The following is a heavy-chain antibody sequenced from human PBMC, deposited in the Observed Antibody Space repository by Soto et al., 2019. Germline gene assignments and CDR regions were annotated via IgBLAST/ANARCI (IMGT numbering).Heavy chain of an antibody. J-gene: IGHJ4*02. CDR3: AVVAGGYNYGGYYFDY. V-gene: IGHV4-31*03. CDR1: GCSISSGGYY. D-gene: IGHD5-12*01. CDR2: IYYSGST. Sequence: QVQLQESGPGLVKPSQTLSLTCTVSGCSISSGGYYWSWIRQHPGKVLEWIGYIYYSGSTYYNPSLKSRDTISVDTSKNQFSLKLRSVTAADTAVYYCAVVAGGYNYGGYYFDYWGQGTLVTVSS.